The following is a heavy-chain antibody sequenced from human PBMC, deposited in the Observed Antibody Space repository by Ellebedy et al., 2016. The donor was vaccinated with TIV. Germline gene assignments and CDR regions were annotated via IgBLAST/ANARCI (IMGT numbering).Heavy chain of an antibody. V-gene: IGHV4-59*08. CDR3: ARLPSNYGRQLGMDV. D-gene: IGHD3-10*01. CDR2: IHYSGNS. J-gene: IGHJ6*02. CDR1: GSSISGYY. Sequence: MPSETLSLTCIVSGSSISGYYWSWIRQPPGKGLEYIGHIHYSGNSDYNPSLKSRLIISVDASKNQFSLRLRSVTAADTAVYYCARLPSNYGRQLGMDVWGQGATVTVSS.